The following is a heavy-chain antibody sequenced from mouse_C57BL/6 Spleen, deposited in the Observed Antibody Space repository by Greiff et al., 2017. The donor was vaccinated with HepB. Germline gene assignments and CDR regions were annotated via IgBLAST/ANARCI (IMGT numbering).Heavy chain of an antibody. Sequence: EVKLQESGGGLVKPGGSLKLSCAASGFTFSSYAMSWVRQTPEKRLEWVATISDGGSYTYYPDNVKGRFTISRDNAKNNLYLQMSHLKSEDTAMYYCARGVGRDYAMDYWGQGTSVTVSS. D-gene: IGHD4-1*01. CDR1: GFTFSSYA. V-gene: IGHV5-4*03. J-gene: IGHJ4*01. CDR2: ISDGGSYT. CDR3: ARGVGRDYAMDY.